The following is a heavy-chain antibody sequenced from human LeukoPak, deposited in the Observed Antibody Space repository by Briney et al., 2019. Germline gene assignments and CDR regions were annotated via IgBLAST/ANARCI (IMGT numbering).Heavy chain of an antibody. V-gene: IGHV3-49*04. J-gene: IGHJ4*02. Sequence: GGSLRLSCTASGFTFGDYAMTWVRQAPGKGLEWVGFIRSNLYGGTPEYAASVKGRFTISRDDSKGIAYLQMNSLKTEDTAVYYCTRDQTPYYWGQGTLVTVSS. CDR1: GFTFGDYA. CDR3: TRDQTPYY. CDR2: IRSNLYGGTP.